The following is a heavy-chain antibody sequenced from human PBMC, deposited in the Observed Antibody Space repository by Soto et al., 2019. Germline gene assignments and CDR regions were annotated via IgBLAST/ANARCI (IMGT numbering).Heavy chain of an antibody. CDR1: GGSFSGYY. Sequence: QVHLQQWGAGLLKPSETLSLTCAVYGGSFSGYYWSWIRQPPGKGLEWIGEINHSGSTNYNPSLKSRVTISVDTSKNQFSLKLSSVTAADTAVYYCARGRYYYGSGSYSHYYYYGMDVW. CDR3: ARGRYYYGSGSYSHYYYYGMDV. D-gene: IGHD3-10*01. J-gene: IGHJ6*01. V-gene: IGHV4-34*01. CDR2: INHSGST.